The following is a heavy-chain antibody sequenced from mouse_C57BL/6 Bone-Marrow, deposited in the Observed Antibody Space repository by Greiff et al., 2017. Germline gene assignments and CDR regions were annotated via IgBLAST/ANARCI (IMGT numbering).Heavy chain of an antibody. CDR1: GFTFSSYA. D-gene: IGHD2-4*01. Sequence: EVQLVESGEGLVKPGGSLKLSCAASGFTFSSYAMSWVRQTPEKRLEWVAYISSGGDYIYYADTVKGRFTISRANARNTLYLQMSRLNSEDTAMYYCTIGGITTEYYFDYWGQGTTLTVSS. V-gene: IGHV5-9-1*02. CDR3: TIGGITTEYYFDY. CDR2: ISSGGDYI. J-gene: IGHJ2*01.